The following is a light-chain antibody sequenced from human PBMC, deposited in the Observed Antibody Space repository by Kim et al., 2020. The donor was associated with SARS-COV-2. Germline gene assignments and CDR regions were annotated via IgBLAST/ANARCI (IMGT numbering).Light chain of an antibody. CDR2: DVT. J-gene: IGLJ2*01. V-gene: IGLV2-11*01. CDR1: SSDVGSYNY. Sequence: QSALTQPRSVSGSPGQSVTISCTGTSSDVGSYNYVYWYQQHPGKAPKLIIYDVTKRPSGVPDRFSGSESGNTASLTISGVQAEDEADSYSCSYAGSVVFGGGTQLTVL. CDR3: CSYAGSVV.